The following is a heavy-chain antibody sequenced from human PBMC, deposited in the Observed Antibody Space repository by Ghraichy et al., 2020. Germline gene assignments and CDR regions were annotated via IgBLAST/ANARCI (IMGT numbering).Heavy chain of an antibody. J-gene: IGHJ4*02. CDR2: IYYSGST. V-gene: IGHV4-39*01. CDR3: AIYPTYYYDSSGYYVDY. Sequence: SETLSLTCTVSGGSISSSSYYWGWIRQPPGKGLEWIGSIYYSGSTYYNPSLKSRVTISVDTSKNQFSLKLSSVTAADTAVYYCAIYPTYYYDSSGYYVDYWGQGTLVTVSS. CDR1: GGSISSSSYY. D-gene: IGHD3-22*01.